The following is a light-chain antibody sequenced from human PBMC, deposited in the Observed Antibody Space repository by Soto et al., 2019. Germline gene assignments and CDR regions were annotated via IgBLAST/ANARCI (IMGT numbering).Light chain of an antibody. CDR1: RSDVGGYDY. Sequence: QSVLTQPASESGSPGQSITISCTGTRSDVGGYDYVSWYQQHPGKAPKLMIYEVTNRPSGVSNRFSGSKSGNTASLTISGLQAEDEADYYCSSYTSVSTHVFGTGTQLTVL. V-gene: IGLV2-14*01. CDR2: EVT. J-gene: IGLJ1*01. CDR3: SSYTSVSTHV.